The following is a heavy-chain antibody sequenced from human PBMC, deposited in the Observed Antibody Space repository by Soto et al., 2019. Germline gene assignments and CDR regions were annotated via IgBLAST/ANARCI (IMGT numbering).Heavy chain of an antibody. Sequence: GGSLRLSCAASGFTFSNYDMNWVRQAPGKGLEWVSGIGGAGRTTFYADSVKGRFTISRDNSKNTLYLRMNSLRAEDTALYYCAKGNQFTDIEGHDAFDIWGQGIMVTVSS. CDR2: IGGAGRTT. CDR3: AKGNQFTDIEGHDAFDI. CDR1: GFTFSNYD. J-gene: IGHJ3*02. V-gene: IGHV3-23*01. D-gene: IGHD1-1*01.